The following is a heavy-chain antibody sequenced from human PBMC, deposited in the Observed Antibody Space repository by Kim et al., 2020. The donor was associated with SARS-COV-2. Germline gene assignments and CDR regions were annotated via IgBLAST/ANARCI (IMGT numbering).Heavy chain of an antibody. CDR2: INHSGST. D-gene: IGHD2-2*02. Sequence: SETLSLTCAVYGGSFSGYYWSWIRQPPGKGLEWIGEINHSGSTNYNPSLKSRVTISVDTSKNQFSLKLSSVTAADTAVYYCARGILTYQLLYRHYYYGMDVWGQGTTVTVSS. J-gene: IGHJ6*02. CDR3: ARGILTYQLLYRHYYYGMDV. V-gene: IGHV4-34*01. CDR1: GGSFSGYY.